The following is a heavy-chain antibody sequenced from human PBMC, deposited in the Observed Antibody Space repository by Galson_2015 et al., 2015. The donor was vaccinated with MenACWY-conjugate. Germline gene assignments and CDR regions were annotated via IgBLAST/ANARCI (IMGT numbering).Heavy chain of an antibody. CDR2: IYSGGST. CDR1: GFTVSSNY. D-gene: IGHD4-23*01. V-gene: IGHV3-53*04. Sequence: SLRLSCAASGFTVSSNYMSWVRQAPGKGLEWVSVIYSGGSTYYADSVKGRFTISRHNSKNTLYLQMNSLRAEDTAVYYCARYPYGGPDYYGMDVWGQGTTVTVSS. J-gene: IGHJ6*02. CDR3: ARYPYGGPDYYGMDV.